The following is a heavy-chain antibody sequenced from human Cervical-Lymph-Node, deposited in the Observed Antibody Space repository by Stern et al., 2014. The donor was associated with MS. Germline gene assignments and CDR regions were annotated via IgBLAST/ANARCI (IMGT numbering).Heavy chain of an antibody. V-gene: IGHV1-8*01. CDR3: ARVRFYGSGIYYALGDGMDV. CDR1: GYTFTNYN. J-gene: IGHJ6*02. Sequence: VQLEESGAEVKKPGASVKVSCKASGYTFTNYNIDWVRQATGHGLEWMGWMNPNRGNKGYAQRFQGRVTMTRDTSTSTAYMELSSLKAEDTAVYYCARVRFYGSGIYYALGDGMDVWGQGTTVTVSS. D-gene: IGHD3-10*01. CDR2: MNPNRGNK.